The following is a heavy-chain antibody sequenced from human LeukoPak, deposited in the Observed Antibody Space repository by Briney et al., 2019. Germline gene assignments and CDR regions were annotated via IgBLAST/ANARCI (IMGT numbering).Heavy chain of an antibody. CDR2: INPNSGGT. CDR3: ARGLATYYYDSSGHYKP. CDR1: GYTFTGYY. J-gene: IGHJ5*02. D-gene: IGHD3-22*01. Sequence: GASVKVSCRASGYTFTGYYMHWVRQAPGQGLEWMGWINPNSGGTNYAQKFQGRVTMTRDTSISTAYMELSRLRSDDTAVYYCARGLATYYYDSSGHYKPWGQGTLVTVSS. V-gene: IGHV1-2*02.